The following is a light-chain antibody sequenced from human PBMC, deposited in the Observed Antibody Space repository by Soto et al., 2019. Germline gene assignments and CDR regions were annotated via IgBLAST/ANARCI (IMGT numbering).Light chain of an antibody. J-gene: IGKJ4*01. CDR3: QQYDSAPHT. V-gene: IGKV1-27*01. CDR1: ESIGNH. Sequence: DIQLIQSPSSLSASVGDRVTITCRASESIGNHLAWYQQKPGAAPKLLIFGAAALHSGAPSRFSGYASWTDFTLTISCLQPADVAIYYCQQYDSAPHTFGGGTKVDIQ. CDR2: GAA.